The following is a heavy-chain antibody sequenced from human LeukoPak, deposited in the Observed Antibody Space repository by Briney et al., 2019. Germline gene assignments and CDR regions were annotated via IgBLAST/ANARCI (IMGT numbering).Heavy chain of an antibody. J-gene: IGHJ6*02. Sequence: SSETLSLTCTVPGGSISSYYWSWIRQPPGKGLEWIGYIYYSGSTNYNPSLKSRVTISVDTSKNQFSLKLSSVTAADTAVYYCARAEQQLTHYGMDVWGQGTTVTVSS. V-gene: IGHV4-59*01. D-gene: IGHD6-13*01. CDR1: GGSISSYY. CDR2: IYYSGST. CDR3: ARAEQQLTHYGMDV.